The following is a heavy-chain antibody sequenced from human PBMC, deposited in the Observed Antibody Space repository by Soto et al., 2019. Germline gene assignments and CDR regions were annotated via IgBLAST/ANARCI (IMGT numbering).Heavy chain of an antibody. CDR3: ASVDASGSYYFEY. Sequence: SETLSLTCTVSGGSISSSSYFWGWIRQPPGKGLEWIGTIYSGGNTYYNPSLKSRVTISVDTSKSHFSLKLSSVAAADTAVYYCASVDASGSYYFEYWGQGTLVTVSS. D-gene: IGHD3-10*01. J-gene: IGHJ4*02. CDR1: GGSISSSSYF. V-gene: IGHV4-39*02. CDR2: IYSGGNT.